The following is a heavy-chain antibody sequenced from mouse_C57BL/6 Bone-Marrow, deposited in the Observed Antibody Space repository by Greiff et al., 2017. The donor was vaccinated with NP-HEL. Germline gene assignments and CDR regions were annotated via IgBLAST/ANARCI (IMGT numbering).Heavy chain of an antibody. J-gene: IGHJ4*01. Sequence: VQLQQSGAELARPGASVKLSCKASGYTFTSYGISWVKQRTGQGLEWIGEIYPRSGNTYYNEKFKGKATLTADKSSSTAYMELRSPTSEDSAVYFCYYDGFYYAMDYWGQGTSVTVSS. CDR2: IYPRSGNT. D-gene: IGHD1-1*01. V-gene: IGHV1-81*01. CDR1: GYTFTSYG. CDR3: YYDGFYYAMDY.